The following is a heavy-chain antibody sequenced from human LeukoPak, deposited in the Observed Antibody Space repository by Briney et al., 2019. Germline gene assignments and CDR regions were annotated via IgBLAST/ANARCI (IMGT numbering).Heavy chain of an antibody. D-gene: IGHD5-12*01. Sequence: GASVKVSCKASGYTFTGYYMHWVGQAPGQGLEWMGWINPNSGGTNYAQKFQGRVTMTRDTSISTAYMELSRLRSDDTAVYYCARVIVATILQSPCFDYWGQGTLVTVSS. CDR3: ARVIVATILQSPCFDY. J-gene: IGHJ4*02. V-gene: IGHV1-2*02. CDR2: INPNSGGT. CDR1: GYTFTGYY.